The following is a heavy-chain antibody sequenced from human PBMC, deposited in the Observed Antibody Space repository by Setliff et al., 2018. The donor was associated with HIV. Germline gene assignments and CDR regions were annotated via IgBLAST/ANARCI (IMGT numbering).Heavy chain of an antibody. D-gene: IGHD3-22*01. CDR3: ARDRLIYYDSSGFDAFDI. V-gene: IGHV1-3*01. Sequence: ASVKVSCKASGYTFTSYAMHWVRQAPGQRLEWMGWINAGNGNTKYSQKFQGRVTITRDTSASTAYMELSSLRSEDTAVYYCARDRLIYYDSSGFDAFDIWGQGTMVTVSS. CDR1: GYTFTSYA. CDR2: INAGNGNT. J-gene: IGHJ3*02.